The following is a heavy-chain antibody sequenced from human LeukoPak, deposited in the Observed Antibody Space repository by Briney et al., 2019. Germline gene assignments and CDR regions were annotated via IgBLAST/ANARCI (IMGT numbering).Heavy chain of an antibody. D-gene: IGHD5-18*01. V-gene: IGHV1-69*05. J-gene: IGHJ5*02. CDR3: ARRGYSYGLGPFDP. Sequence: VASVKVSCKASGGTFSSYAIGWVRQALGQGLEWMGVIIPIFGTANYAQKFQGRVTITTDESTSTAYMELSSLRSEDTAVYYCARRGYSYGLGPFDPWGQGTLVTVSS. CDR1: GGTFSSYA. CDR2: IIPIFGTA.